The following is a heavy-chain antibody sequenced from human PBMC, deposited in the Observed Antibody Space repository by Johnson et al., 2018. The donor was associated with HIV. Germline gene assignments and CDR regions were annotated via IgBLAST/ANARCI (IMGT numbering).Heavy chain of an antibody. CDR2: IWYDGSSK. J-gene: IGHJ3*02. Sequence: QVLLVESGGGVVQPGGSLRLSCAASGFTFSKYGVHWVRQAPGKGLEWVAVIWYDGSSKHYADSVNGRFTIFRDNSKNTLYLQMNGLRAEDTAIYYCAKDVGNYWPNAFDIWGQGTMVTVSS. CDR3: AKDVGNYWPNAFDI. D-gene: IGHD3-22*01. V-gene: IGHV3-30*02. CDR1: GFTFSKYG.